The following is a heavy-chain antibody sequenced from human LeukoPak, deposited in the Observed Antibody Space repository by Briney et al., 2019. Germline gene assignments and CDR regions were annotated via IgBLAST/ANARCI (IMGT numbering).Heavy chain of an antibody. CDR3: ARASWVSTTDAVR. CDR1: GLSFSSFA. D-gene: IGHD6-13*01. CDR2: IRGNGET. Sequence: GGSLRLSCAASGLSFSSFAMSWVRQGPARGLEWVSSIRGNGETFCADSVKGRFTLYSDYSRNTVYFQLNNLRVEDTGIYYCARASWVSTTDAVRWGQGTLVTVSS. J-gene: IGHJ4*02. V-gene: IGHV3-23*01.